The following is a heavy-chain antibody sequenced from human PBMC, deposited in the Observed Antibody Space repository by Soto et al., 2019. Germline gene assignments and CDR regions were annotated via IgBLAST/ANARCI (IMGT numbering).Heavy chain of an antibody. D-gene: IGHD6-19*01. J-gene: IGHJ6*02. Sequence: PSETLSLTCTFSCGSIISYYWSWIRQPAGKGLEWIGRIYTSGSTNYNPSLKSRVTMSVDTSKNQFSLKLSSVTAADTAVYYCARDPPNSSGWFERDYYYYGMDVWGQGTTVTVSS. V-gene: IGHV4-4*07. CDR1: CGSIISYY. CDR2: IYTSGST. CDR3: ARDPPNSSGWFERDYYYYGMDV.